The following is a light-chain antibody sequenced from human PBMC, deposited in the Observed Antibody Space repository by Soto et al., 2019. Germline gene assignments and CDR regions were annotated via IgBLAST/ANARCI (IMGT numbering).Light chain of an antibody. V-gene: IGKV3-11*01. CDR3: QQRHMWPIT. CDR2: DAY. Sequence: EVVLTQSPVTLSLSPGERATLSCRASQSFRCLLAWYQQKPGQAPRLLIYDAYNRATGIPPRFSGSGSGTDFTLTISSLETEDSAVYDCQQRHMWPITFGQGTRLEIK. J-gene: IGKJ5*01. CDR1: QSFRCL.